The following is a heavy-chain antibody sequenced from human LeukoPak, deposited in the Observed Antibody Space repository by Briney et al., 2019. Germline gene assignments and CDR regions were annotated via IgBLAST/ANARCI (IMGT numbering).Heavy chain of an antibody. CDR3: TTGSIWVGAFDI. J-gene: IGHJ3*02. CDR1: GFTFTNAW. Sequence: GKSLRLSRAASGFTFTNAWMTWVRQAPGKGLEWVGRIKRKGDGGTADYAAPVKGRFTISRDDSKATLYLQMNSLKIDDTAVYYCTTGSIWVGAFDIWGQGTMVTV. V-gene: IGHV3-15*01. CDR2: IKRKGDGGTA. D-gene: IGHD7-27*01.